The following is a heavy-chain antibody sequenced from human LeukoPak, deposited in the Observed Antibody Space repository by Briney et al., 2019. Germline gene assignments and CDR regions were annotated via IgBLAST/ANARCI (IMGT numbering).Heavy chain of an antibody. CDR3: AREGSSSGSYYRGDFDC. D-gene: IGHD1-26*01. V-gene: IGHV4-38-2*02. Sequence: PSETLSLTCTVSGYSISSAYYWGWIRQPPGKGLEWIGSIYHRGSTYYNPSLKSRVTISVDTSKNQFSLKLSSVTAADTAVYYCAREGSSSGSYYRGDFDCWGQGNLVTVSS. CDR1: GYSISSAYY. CDR2: IYHRGST. J-gene: IGHJ4*02.